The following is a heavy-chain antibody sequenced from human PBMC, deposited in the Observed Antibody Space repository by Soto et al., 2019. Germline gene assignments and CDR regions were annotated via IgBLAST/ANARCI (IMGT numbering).Heavy chain of an antibody. D-gene: IGHD2-15*01. Sequence: GGSLRLSCAASGFTFSSYSMNWVRQAPGKGLEWVSSISSSSSYIYYADSVKGRFTISRDSSKNTLYLQMNSLRAEDTAVYYCAKAKAGARWVDWFDPWGQGTLVTVSS. V-gene: IGHV3-21*04. J-gene: IGHJ5*02. CDR2: ISSSSSYI. CDR1: GFTFSSYS. CDR3: AKAKAGARWVDWFDP.